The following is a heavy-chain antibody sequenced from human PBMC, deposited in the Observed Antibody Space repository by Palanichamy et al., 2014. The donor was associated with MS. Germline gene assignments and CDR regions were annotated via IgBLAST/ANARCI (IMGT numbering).Heavy chain of an antibody. D-gene: IGHD3-22*01. J-gene: IGHJ4*02. Sequence: EVQLVESGGGLVQPGGSLRLSCAASGFTFSSYSMNWVRQAPGKGLEWVSYISSSSTIYYADSVKGRFTISRDNAKNSLYLQMNSLRAEDTAVYYCARRESTYYYDSSGYYRKPFDYWGQGTLVTVSS. CDR2: ISSSSTI. CDR3: ARRESTYYYDSSGYYRKPFDY. V-gene: IGHV3-48*01. CDR1: GFTFSSYS.